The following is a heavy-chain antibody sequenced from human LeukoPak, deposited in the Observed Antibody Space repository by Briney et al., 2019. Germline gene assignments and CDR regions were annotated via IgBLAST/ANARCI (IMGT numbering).Heavy chain of an antibody. CDR1: GFTFSSYA. V-gene: IGHV3-30-3*01. J-gene: IGHJ4*02. CDR2: ISYDGSNK. CDR3: AQRATDY. D-gene: IGHD2-2*01. Sequence: PGRSLRLSCAASGFTFSSYAMHWVRQAPGKGLEWVAVISYDGSNKYYADSVKGRFTISRDNSKNTLYLQMNSLRAEDTAVYYCAQRATDYRGQGTLVTVSS.